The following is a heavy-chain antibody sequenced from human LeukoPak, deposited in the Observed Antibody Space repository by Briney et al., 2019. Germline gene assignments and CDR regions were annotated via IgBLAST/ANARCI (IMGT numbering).Heavy chain of an antibody. V-gene: IGHV3-23*01. J-gene: IGHJ6*03. CDR1: GFTFSSYA. D-gene: IGHD2-8*01. CDR2: ISGSGGST. Sequence: GGSLRLSCAASGFTFSSYAMSWVRQAPGKGLEWVSAISGSGGSTYYADSVKGRFTISRDNSKNTLYLQMNSLRAEDTAVYYCAKDGDCTNGVCYYYYYYMDVWGKGTTVTVSS. CDR3: AKDGDCTNGVCYYYYYYMDV.